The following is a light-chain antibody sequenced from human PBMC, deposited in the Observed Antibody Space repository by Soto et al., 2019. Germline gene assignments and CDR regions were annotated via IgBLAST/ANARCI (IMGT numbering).Light chain of an antibody. Sequence: EIVLTQSPGTLSLSPGERATLSCRASQSVSSSYLAWYQQKTGQAPRLLIYGTSSRATSIPDRFSGNGSGTDFTLSISRLEPDDFAVYYCQQYGSSSWTFGQGTKVEIK. J-gene: IGKJ1*01. CDR2: GTS. V-gene: IGKV3-20*01. CDR3: QQYGSSSWT. CDR1: QSVSSSY.